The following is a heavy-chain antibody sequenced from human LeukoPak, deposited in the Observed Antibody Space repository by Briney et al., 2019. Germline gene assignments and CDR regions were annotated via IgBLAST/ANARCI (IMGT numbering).Heavy chain of an antibody. V-gene: IGHV4-61*02. D-gene: IGHD3-22*01. J-gene: IGHJ6*03. CDR1: GGSISSGSYY. Sequence: SQTLSPTCTVSGGSISSGSYYWSWIRQPAREGLEWIGRIYTSGSTNYNPSLKSRVTISVDTSKNQFSLKLSSVTAADTAVYYCARDLNYDSSGYENYYYMDVWGKGTTVTVSS. CDR3: ARDLNYDSSGYENYYYMDV. CDR2: IYTSGST.